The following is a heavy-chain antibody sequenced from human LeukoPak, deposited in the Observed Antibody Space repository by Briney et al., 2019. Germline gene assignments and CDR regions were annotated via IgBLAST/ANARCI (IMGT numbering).Heavy chain of an antibody. Sequence: PSETLSLTCTVSGGSISSSSYYWGWIRQPPGKGLEWIGSIYYSGSTYYNPSLKSQVTISVDTSKNQFSLKLSSVTAADTAVYYCARQPLDYFVYWGQGTLVTVSS. CDR1: GGSISSSSYY. CDR2: IYYSGST. V-gene: IGHV4-39*01. CDR3: ARQPLDYFVY. J-gene: IGHJ4*02.